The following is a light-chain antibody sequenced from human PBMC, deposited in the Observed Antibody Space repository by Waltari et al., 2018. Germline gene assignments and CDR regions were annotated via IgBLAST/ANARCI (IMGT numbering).Light chain of an antibody. Sequence: QSVLTQPPSVSAAPGQRVTISCSGGSSNIGNNYLSWYRQFPETAPKLLSYENSERPAGIPGRCAGSKSGTAATLDITGLQAGDEADYYCGTWDSSLSGAVFGGGTHLTVL. V-gene: IGLV1-51*02. J-gene: IGLJ7*01. CDR3: GTWDSSLSGAV. CDR2: ENS. CDR1: SSNIGNNY.